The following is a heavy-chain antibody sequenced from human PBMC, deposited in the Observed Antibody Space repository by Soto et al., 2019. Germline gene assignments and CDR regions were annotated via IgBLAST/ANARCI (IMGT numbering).Heavy chain of an antibody. CDR2: IIPIFGTA. CDR1: GGTFSRYA. J-gene: IGHJ4*02. Sequence: SVKGSCKASGGTFSRYASSWVRQAPGQGLEWMGGIIPIFGTANYAQKFQGRVTITADESTSTAYMELSSLRSEDTAVYYCARDPRIVGSTGPFDYWGQGTLVTVSS. V-gene: IGHV1-69*13. D-gene: IGHD1-26*01. CDR3: ARDPRIVGSTGPFDY.